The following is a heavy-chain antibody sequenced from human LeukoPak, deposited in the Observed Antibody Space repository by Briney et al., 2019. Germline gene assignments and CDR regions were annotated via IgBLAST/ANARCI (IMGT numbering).Heavy chain of an antibody. Sequence: SETLSLTCAVYGGSFSGDFWSWVRQPPGGGRGWSGEINHSGSTNYNPSLTSRATIAVAPSKHHFSLKLSSVTAADTAVYDCARGRGRAAVAGRGDRFAYWGQGTLVTVSS. CDR3: ARGRGRAAVAGRGDRFAY. D-gene: IGHD6-19*01. J-gene: IGHJ4*02. CDR2: INHSGST. V-gene: IGHV4-34*01. CDR1: GGSFSGDF.